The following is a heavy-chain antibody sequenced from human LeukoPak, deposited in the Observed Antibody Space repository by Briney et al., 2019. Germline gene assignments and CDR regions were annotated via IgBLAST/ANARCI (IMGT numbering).Heavy chain of an antibody. CDR1: GYTFTGYY. CDR2: INPNSGGT. V-gene: IGHV1-2*02. CDR3: ASAGIAAAADAFDI. D-gene: IGHD6-13*01. Sequence: ASVKVSCKASGYTFTGYYIHWVRQAPGQGLEWMGWINPNSGGTNYAQKFQGRVTMTRDTSISTAYMELGRLRSDDTAVYYCASAGIAAAADAFDIWGQGTMVTVSS. J-gene: IGHJ3*02.